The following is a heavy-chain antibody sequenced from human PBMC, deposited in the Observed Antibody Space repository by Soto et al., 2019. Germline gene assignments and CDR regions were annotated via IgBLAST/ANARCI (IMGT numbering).Heavy chain of an antibody. D-gene: IGHD3-10*01. CDR3: ARDYYGSGSYSGDYYYGMDV. CDR1: GCPISSGDYY. CDR2: IYYSGST. J-gene: IGHJ6*02. V-gene: IGHV4-30-4*01. Sequence: PXETLALTCTVSGCPISSGDYYWSWIRQPPGKGLEWIGYIYYSGSTYYNPSLKSRVTISVDTSKNQFSLKLSSVTAADTAVYYCARDYYGSGSYSGDYYYGMDVWGQGTTVTVSS.